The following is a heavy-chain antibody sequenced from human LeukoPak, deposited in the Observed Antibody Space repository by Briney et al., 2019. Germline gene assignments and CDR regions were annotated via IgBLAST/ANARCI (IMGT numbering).Heavy chain of an antibody. D-gene: IGHD5-24*01. CDR1: GFTVSSNY. J-gene: IGHJ5*02. V-gene: IGHV4-59*08. CDR3: ARHTAEKYNWFDR. CDR2: IYYSGST. Sequence: EPGGSLRLSWAASGFTVSSNYMSWIRQPPGKGLEWIGYIYYSGSTNYNPSLKSRVTISVDTSKNQFSLKLSSVTAADTAVYYCARHTAEKYNWFDRWGQGTLVTVSS.